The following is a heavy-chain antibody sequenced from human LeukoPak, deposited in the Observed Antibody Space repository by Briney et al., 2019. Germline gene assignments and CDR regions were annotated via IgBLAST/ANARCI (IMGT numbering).Heavy chain of an antibody. D-gene: IGHD3-10*01. V-gene: IGHV3-66*01. CDR3: TTHYRLGSHYNIFDH. J-gene: IGHJ4*02. CDR1: GFTVRNTY. Sequence: PGGSLRLSCVASGFTVRNTYMNWVRQAPGKGLEWVSVIYSGGGTYYAESVKGRFTISRDTSKNTLYLQMNSLRAEDTAVYYCTTHYRLGSHYNIFDHWGQGTLVTVSS. CDR2: IYSGGGT.